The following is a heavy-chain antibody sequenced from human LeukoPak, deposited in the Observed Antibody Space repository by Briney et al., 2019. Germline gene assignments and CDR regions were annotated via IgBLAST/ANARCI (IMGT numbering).Heavy chain of an antibody. J-gene: IGHJ6*03. CDR1: GYTFTSYG. Sequence: ASVKVSCKASGYTFTSYGISWVRQAPGQGLEWMGWINTNTGNPTYAQGFTGRFVFSLDTSVSTAYLQISSLKAEDTAVYYCAREVRSWYYYYYMDVWGKGTTVTISS. D-gene: IGHD1-1*01. CDR3: AREVRSWYYYYYMDV. CDR2: INTNTGNP. V-gene: IGHV7-4-1*02.